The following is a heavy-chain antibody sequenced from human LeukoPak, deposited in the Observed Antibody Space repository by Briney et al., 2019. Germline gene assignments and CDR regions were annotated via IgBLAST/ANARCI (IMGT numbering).Heavy chain of an antibody. V-gene: IGHV4-4*08. Sequence: SETLSLTCTVSGVSISGFYWNWIRQPPRKGPEWVGYSHTGGSISSNPSLNSRVAFSMDTSKNQVSLRLNSVTATDTAVYYCARRRGGFGEGEFDYWGQGIPVTVST. D-gene: IGHD3-10*01. J-gene: IGHJ4*02. CDR2: SHTGGSI. CDR1: GVSISGFY. CDR3: ARRRGGFGEGEFDY.